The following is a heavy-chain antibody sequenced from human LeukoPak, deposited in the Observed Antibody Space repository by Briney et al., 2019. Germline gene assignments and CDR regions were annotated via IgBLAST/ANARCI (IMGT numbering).Heavy chain of an antibody. Sequence: SVKGRFIISRDNAKDSLYLQMNSLRAEDTAVYYCAKDGYYYDSSGYYYDFDYWGQGTLVTVSS. D-gene: IGHD3-22*01. CDR3: AKDGYYYDSSGYYYDFDY. J-gene: IGHJ4*02. V-gene: IGHV3-21*06.